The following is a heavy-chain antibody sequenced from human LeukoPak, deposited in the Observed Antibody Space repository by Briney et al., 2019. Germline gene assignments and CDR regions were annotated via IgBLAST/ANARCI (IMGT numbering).Heavy chain of an antibody. V-gene: IGHV4-39*01. CDR1: GGSISSSSYY. D-gene: IGHD3-10*01. J-gene: IGHJ1*01. CDR2: IYYSGST. Sequence: SETLSLTCTVSGGSISSSSYYWGWIRQPPGKGLEWIGSIYYSGSTYYNPSLKSRVTISVDTSKNQFSLKLSSVTAADTAVYCARHGFAGAFQHWGQGTLVTVSS. CDR3: ARHGFAGAFQH.